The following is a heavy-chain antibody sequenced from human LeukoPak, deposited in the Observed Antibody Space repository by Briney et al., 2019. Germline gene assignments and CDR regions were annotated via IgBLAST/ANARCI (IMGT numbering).Heavy chain of an antibody. CDR3: AREGGGYSYGYPGFPHYYGMDV. Sequence: GSLRLSCAASGFTFSSYWMSWVRQAPGKGLEWVANIKQDGSEKYYVDSVKGRFTISRDNAKNSLYLQMNSLRAEDTAVYYCAREGGGYSYGYPGFPHYYGMDVWGQGTTVTVSS. V-gene: IGHV3-7*01. CDR2: IKQDGSEK. CDR1: GFTFSSYW. D-gene: IGHD5-18*01. J-gene: IGHJ6*02.